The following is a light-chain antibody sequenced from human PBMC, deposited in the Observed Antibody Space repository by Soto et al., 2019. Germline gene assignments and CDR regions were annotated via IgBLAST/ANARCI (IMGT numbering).Light chain of an antibody. CDR2: KVS. CDR1: QSLVYSDGNTY. CDR3: MQGTHWLQT. V-gene: IGKV2-30*01. J-gene: IGKJ5*01. Sequence: DVVMTQSPLSLPVTVGQPASISCRSSQSLVYSDGNTYLNWLQQRPGQSPRRLIYKVSSRDSGVPDRFSGSGSGTDFTLEISRVEAEDAGVYDCMQGTHWLQTFGQGTRLEIK.